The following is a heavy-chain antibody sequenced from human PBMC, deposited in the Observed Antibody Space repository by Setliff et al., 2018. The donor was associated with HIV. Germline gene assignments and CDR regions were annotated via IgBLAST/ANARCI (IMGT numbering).Heavy chain of an antibody. J-gene: IGHJ6*03. CDR1: GGSISSYY. CDR3: ARYYYDRSGSSAPYYFMDV. V-gene: IGHV4-59*08. Sequence: SETLSLTCTVSGGSISSYYWSWIRQSPGKGPEWIGYIYYSGSTNYNPSLKSRVTISVDKSKNQFSLKLTSVTAADTAVYYCARYYYDRSGSSAPYYFMDVWGKGTTVTVSS. CDR2: IYYSGST. D-gene: IGHD3-22*01.